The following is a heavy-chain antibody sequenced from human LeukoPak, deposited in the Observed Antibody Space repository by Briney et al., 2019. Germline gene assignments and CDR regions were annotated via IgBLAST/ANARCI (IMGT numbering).Heavy chain of an antibody. CDR1: EFTVSSTY. J-gene: IGHJ4*02. D-gene: IGHD2-2*01. V-gene: IGHV3-53*01. Sequence: GGSLRLSCAASEFTVSSTYMSWVRQAPGKGLEWVSIFYSGGSTYYADSVKGRFTISRDNAKNTLYLQMNSLRVEDTAVYYCARGGTSWFDYWGQGTLVTVSS. CDR2: FYSGGST. CDR3: ARGGTSWFDY.